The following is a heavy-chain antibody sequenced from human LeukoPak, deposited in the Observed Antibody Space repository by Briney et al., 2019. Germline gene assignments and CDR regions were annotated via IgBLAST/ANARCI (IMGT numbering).Heavy chain of an antibody. D-gene: IGHD5-24*01. CDR3: ARGGDGSNSLINY. CDR2: INPDGSTT. Sequence: GGSLRLSCEASGSSFNKYWMHWVRQVPGKGPVWVSRINPDGSTTNYADSVKGRFSISRDNAKSIMYLQMNSLSVEDTAVYYCARGGDGSNSLINYWGQGTLVTVSS. J-gene: IGHJ4*02. V-gene: IGHV3-74*01. CDR1: GSSFNKYW.